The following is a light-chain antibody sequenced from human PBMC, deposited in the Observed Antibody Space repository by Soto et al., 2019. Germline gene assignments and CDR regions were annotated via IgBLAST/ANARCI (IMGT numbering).Light chain of an antibody. CDR2: YAF. Sequence: EIHRTHSPSTLSGSVGDRVTIACRARQDFSRLLAWYQQKPGKAPTLLIYYAFTLKSGVPSRFSGSGSGTEFTLTISSLQPDDFATYYCQHYNSYSEAFGQGTKVDIK. CDR3: QHYNSYSEA. V-gene: IGKV1-5*03. CDR1: QDFSRL. J-gene: IGKJ1*01.